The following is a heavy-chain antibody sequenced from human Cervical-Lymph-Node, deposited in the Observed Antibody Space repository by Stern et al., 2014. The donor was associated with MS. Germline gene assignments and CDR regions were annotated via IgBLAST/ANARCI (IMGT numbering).Heavy chain of an antibody. V-gene: IGHV3-30*18. CDR1: GFTFTNFA. Sequence: VQLVESGGGGVQPGKSLKLSCAGSGFTFTNFAMHWVRQAPGKGLEWVAVISYDGNNQYYADSVKGRFTISRDNSKNTLYLQMNSLRREDTAVYYCAKVEVATINYYFDHWGQGTLVTVSS. D-gene: IGHD5-24*01. J-gene: IGHJ4*02. CDR2: ISYDGNNQ. CDR3: AKVEVATINYYFDH.